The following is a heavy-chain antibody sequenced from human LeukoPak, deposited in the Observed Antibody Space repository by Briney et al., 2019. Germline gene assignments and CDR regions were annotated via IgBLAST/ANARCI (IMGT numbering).Heavy chain of an antibody. V-gene: IGHV3-11*04. D-gene: IGHD2-2*01. CDR2: ISSSSSTI. CDR3: ARDECSSTSCSFDY. CDR1: GFTFSDYY. J-gene: IGHJ4*02. Sequence: PGGSLRLSCAASGFTFSDYYMSWIRQAPGKGLEWVSYISSSSSTIYYADSVKGRFTISRDNAKNSLYLQMNSLRAEDTAVYYCARDECSSTSCSFDYWGQGTLVTVSS.